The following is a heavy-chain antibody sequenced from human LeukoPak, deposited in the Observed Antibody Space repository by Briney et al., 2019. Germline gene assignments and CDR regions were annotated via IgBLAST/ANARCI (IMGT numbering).Heavy chain of an antibody. D-gene: IGHD3-10*01. CDR1: GYTFTSYG. Sequence: ASVKVSCRASGYTFTSYGISWVRQAPGQGLEWMGWISAYNGNTNYAQKLKGRVTMTTDTSTSTANMGLRRLRADDPPVCYCARNQGLGAWGSYYHYWGQGTLVTVSS. J-gene: IGHJ4*02. CDR3: ARNQGLGAWGSYYHY. V-gene: IGHV1-18*01. CDR2: ISAYNGNT.